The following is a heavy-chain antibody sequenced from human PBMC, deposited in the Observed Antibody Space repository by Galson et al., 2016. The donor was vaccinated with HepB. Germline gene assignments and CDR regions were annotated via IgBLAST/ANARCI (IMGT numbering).Heavy chain of an antibody. D-gene: IGHD1-14*01. CDR3: ARTTYYYSYYYIDV. J-gene: IGHJ6*03. CDR2: VNDSGST. V-gene: IGHV4-34*01. CDR1: GGSFSSYY. Sequence: SETLSLTCGVSGGSFSSYYWTWIRQPPGKGLEWIGEVNDSGSTNYNPSLNSRVSISLDPANNRFSLTLASVTAADTADYFCARTTYYYSYYYIDVWGKGTTVTVSS.